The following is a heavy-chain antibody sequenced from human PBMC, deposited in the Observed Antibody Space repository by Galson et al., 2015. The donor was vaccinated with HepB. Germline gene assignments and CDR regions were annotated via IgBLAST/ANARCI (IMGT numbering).Heavy chain of an antibody. Sequence: SVKVSCKASGYTFTSYYMHWVRQAPGQGLEWMGIINPSGGSTSYAQKFQGRVTMTRDTSTSTVYMELSSLRSEDTAVYYCARDCSGGSCYEERFFDYWGQGTLVTVSS. CDR3: ARDCSGGSCYEERFFDY. CDR1: GYTFTSYY. J-gene: IGHJ4*02. D-gene: IGHD2-15*01. CDR2: INPSGGST. V-gene: IGHV1-46*01.